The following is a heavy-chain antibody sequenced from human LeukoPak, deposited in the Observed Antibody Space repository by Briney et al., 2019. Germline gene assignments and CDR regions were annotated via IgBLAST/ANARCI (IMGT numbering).Heavy chain of an antibody. D-gene: IGHD3-9*01. V-gene: IGHV5-51*01. CDR3: ARAYYDILTGLRFPFDY. Sequence: GESLKISCKGSGYSFTNYWIGWVRQMPGKGLEWMGIIYPGDSDTRYSPSFQGQVTISADKSISAAYLQWSGLKASDTAMYYCARAYYDILTGLRFPFDYWGQGTLVTVSS. J-gene: IGHJ4*02. CDR1: GYSFTNYW. CDR2: IYPGDSDT.